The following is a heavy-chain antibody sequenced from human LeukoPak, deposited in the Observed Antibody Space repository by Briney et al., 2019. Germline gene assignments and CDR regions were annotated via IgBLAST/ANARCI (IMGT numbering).Heavy chain of an antibody. Sequence: GGSLRLSCAASGFTFSNYAMSWVRQAPGKGLEWVSSLSGSGDTTYYADSVKGRFTISRDNSKNTLYLQMNTLRVEDTAVYYCAKVLSFRSSDWVFFVYLWGQGTMVTVSS. CDR2: LSGSGDTT. CDR1: GFTFSNYA. V-gene: IGHV3-23*01. J-gene: IGHJ5*02. D-gene: IGHD3-9*01. CDR3: AKVLSFRSSDWVFFVYL.